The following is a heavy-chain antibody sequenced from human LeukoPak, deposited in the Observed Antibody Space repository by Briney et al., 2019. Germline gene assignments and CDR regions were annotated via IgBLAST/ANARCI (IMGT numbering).Heavy chain of an antibody. D-gene: IGHD5-18*01. J-gene: IGHJ4*02. Sequence: SETLSLTCTVSGGSVSSDSYYWSWIRQPPGKGLEWIGYIYYSGSTNYNPSLKSRVTISVDTSKNQFSLKLSSVTAADTAVYYCARVAGGYSYEPYFDYWGQGTLVTVSS. CDR3: ARVAGGYSYEPYFDY. V-gene: IGHV4-61*01. CDR1: GGSVSSDSYY. CDR2: IYYSGST.